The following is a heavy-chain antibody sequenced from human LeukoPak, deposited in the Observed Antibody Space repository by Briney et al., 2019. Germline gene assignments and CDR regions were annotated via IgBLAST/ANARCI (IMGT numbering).Heavy chain of an antibody. CDR1: GYSISSGYY. CDR2: IYHSGST. J-gene: IGHJ5*02. CDR3: ARPGEYSSSSEGWFDP. D-gene: IGHD6-6*01. Sequence: PETLSLTCAVSGYSISSGYYWGWIRQPPGKGLEWIGSIYHSGSTYYNPSLKSRVTISVDTSKNQFSLKLSSVTAADTAVYYCARPGEYSSSSEGWFDPWGQGTLVTVSS. V-gene: IGHV4-38-2*01.